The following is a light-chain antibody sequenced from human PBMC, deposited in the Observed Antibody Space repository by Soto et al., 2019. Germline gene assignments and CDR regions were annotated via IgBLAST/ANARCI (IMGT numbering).Light chain of an antibody. V-gene: IGKV1-5*03. CDR1: QTISSW. CDR2: KAS. CDR3: QHYNSYSEA. J-gene: IGKJ1*01. Sequence: IEMTQSPSTLSGSVGDRFTITCPASQTISSWLAWYQQKPGKAPKLLIYKASTLKSGVPSRFSGSGSGTEFTLTISSLQPDDFATYYCQHYNSYSEAFGQGTKVDIK.